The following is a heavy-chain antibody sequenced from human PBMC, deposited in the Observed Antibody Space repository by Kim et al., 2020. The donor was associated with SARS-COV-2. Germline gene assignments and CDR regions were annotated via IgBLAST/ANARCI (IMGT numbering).Heavy chain of an antibody. V-gene: IGHV3-21*01. J-gene: IGHJ4*02. CDR2: IGSSNIYK. Sequence: GGSLRLSCVSSGFSFSSYIMNWVRQAPGKGLEWVSSIGSSNIYKSYAGSVKGRFTISRDNAKNSLYLQLNGLRAEDTAVYYCARGRGTVVAGTSAAGDYWGQGTLVTVSS. CDR1: GFSFSSYI. CDR3: ARGRGTVVAGTSAAGDY. D-gene: IGHD6-19*01.